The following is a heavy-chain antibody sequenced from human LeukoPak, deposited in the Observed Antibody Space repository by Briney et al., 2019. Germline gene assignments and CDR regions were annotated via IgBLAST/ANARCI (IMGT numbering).Heavy chain of an antibody. J-gene: IGHJ4*02. V-gene: IGHV3-30*03. D-gene: IGHD3-22*01. Sequence: GGSLRLSCAASGFTFSSYGMHWVRQAPGKGLEWVAVISYDGSNKYYADSVKGRFTTSRDNAKNSLYLQMNSLRAEDTAVYYCASDSSGYYDYWGQGTLVTVSS. CDR3: ASDSSGYYDY. CDR2: ISYDGSNK. CDR1: GFTFSSYG.